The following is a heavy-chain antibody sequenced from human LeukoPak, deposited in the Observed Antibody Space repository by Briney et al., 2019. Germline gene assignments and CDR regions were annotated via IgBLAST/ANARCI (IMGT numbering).Heavy chain of an antibody. CDR1: GGTFSSYA. J-gene: IGHJ4*02. D-gene: IGHD3-3*01. V-gene: IGHV1-69*05. CDR2: IIPIFGTA. Sequence: SVKVSCKASGGTFSSYAISWVRQAPGQGLEWMGGIIPIFGTANYAQKFQGRVTITTDESTSTAYMELSSLRSEDTAVYYCAGTTYYDFWSGYFPFDYWGQGTLVTVSS. CDR3: AGTTYYDFWSGYFPFDY.